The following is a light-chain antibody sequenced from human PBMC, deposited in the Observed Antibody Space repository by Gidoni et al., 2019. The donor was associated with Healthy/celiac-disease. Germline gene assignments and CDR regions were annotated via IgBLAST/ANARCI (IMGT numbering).Light chain of an antibody. CDR3: QSYDSSLSVL. CDR1: SSNIGAGYD. CDR2: GNS. J-gene: IGLJ2*01. V-gene: IGLV1-40*01. Sequence: QSVLTPPPSVSGAPGQGVTISCTGSSSNIGAGYDVHWYQQLPGTAPKLLIYGNSNRPSGVPDRFSGSKSGTSASLAITGLQAEDEADYYCQSYDSSLSVLFGGGTKLTVL.